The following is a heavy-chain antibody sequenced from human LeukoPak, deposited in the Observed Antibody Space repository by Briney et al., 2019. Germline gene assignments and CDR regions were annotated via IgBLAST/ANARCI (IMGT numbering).Heavy chain of an antibody. CDR3: ATLYGASRDY. CDR2: ISYDGSYT. J-gene: IGHJ4*02. Sequence: GGSLRLSCAASGFTFSSYGMHWVRQAPGKRLAWVAVISYDGSYTNYADSVKGRFTISRDNSKSTLYLQMDSLRPEDTAVYYCATLYGASRDYWGQGSLVTASS. V-gene: IGHV3-30*03. CDR1: GFTFSSYG. D-gene: IGHD4-17*01.